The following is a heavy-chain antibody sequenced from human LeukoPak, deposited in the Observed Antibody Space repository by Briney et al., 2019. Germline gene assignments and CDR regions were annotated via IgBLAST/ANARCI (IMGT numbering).Heavy chain of an antibody. CDR2: IYTSGST. Sequence: SETLSLTCTVSGASFEHYYWSWIRQPAGKGLEWIGRIYTSGSTYYNPSLKSRVTMSLDTSKNQFSLKLSSVTAADTAVYYCARDKTFEVVNFFDSWGQGTLVTVSS. D-gene: IGHD3-3*01. CDR3: ARDKTFEVVNFFDS. CDR1: GASFEHYY. J-gene: IGHJ4*02. V-gene: IGHV4-4*07.